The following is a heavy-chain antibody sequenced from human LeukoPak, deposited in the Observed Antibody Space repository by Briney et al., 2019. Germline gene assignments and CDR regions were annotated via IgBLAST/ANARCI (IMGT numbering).Heavy chain of an antibody. Sequence: PGRSLRLSCAASGFTFDDYAMHWVRQAPGKGLEWVSGISWNSGSIGYADSVKGRFTISRDNAKNSLYLQMNSLRVEDTAVYYCARDWNYFSCWGQGTLVTVSS. CDR3: ARDWNYFSC. CDR1: GFTFDDYA. V-gene: IGHV3-9*01. D-gene: IGHD1-1*01. J-gene: IGHJ4*02. CDR2: ISWNSGSI.